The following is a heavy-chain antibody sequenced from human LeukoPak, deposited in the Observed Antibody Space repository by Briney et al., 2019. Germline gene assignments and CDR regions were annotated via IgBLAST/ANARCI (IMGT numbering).Heavy chain of an antibody. V-gene: IGHV1-2*02. D-gene: IGHD1-26*01. J-gene: IGHJ5*02. CDR2: IYPKTGGT. CDR1: GYTFTGYY. CDR3: AGPWDQVGFDP. Sequence: ASVPVSSKASGYTFTGYYLHWVRQAPGQGLEWMGWIYPKTGGTSHAQKFPGRVTMTRDTSISTSYMELIALRSDDPAVYYCAGPWDQVGFDPWGQGTLVSVSS.